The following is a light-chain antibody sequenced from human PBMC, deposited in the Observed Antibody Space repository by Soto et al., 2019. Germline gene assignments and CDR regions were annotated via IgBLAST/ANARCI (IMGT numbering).Light chain of an antibody. J-gene: IGKJ5*01. CDR1: QSVSSK. Sequence: ETVMTQSPATLAVSAGERATLSCSASQSVSSKLAWYQQRPGQAPRLLIYGASTRATGIPARFSGSGSGTEFTLSISSLQSEDSAVYYCQQYNNWPPITFGQGTRLEIK. CDR2: GAS. CDR3: QQYNNWPPIT. V-gene: IGKV3D-15*01.